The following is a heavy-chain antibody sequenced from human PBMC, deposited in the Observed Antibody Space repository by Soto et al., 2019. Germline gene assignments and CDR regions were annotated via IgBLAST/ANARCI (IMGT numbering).Heavy chain of an antibody. CDR3: ARDGPARDYDSSWYGMDV. CDR1: GYTFTGYY. CDR2: INPNSGGT. D-gene: IGHD3-22*01. V-gene: IGHV1-2*04. Sequence: ASVNVSCKASGYTFTGYYMHWVRQAPGQGLEWMGWINPNSGGTNYAQKFQGWVTMTRDTSISTAYMELSRLRSDDTAVYYCARDGPARDYDSSWYGMDVWGQGTTVTVSS. J-gene: IGHJ6*02.